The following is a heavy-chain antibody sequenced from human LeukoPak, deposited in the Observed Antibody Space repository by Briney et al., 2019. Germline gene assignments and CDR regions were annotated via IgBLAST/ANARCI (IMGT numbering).Heavy chain of an antibody. J-gene: IGHJ4*02. D-gene: IGHD2-2*02. CDR1: GFSFSSYW. Sequence: GGSLRLSCAASGFSFSSYWMHWVRRPPGNGLVWVSHINPDARTTTYADSVKGRFTISRDNAQNTLYLQMNSLRAEDTAVYYCARGTALQDYWGQGTLVTVSS. V-gene: IGHV3-74*01. CDR3: ARGTALQDY. CDR2: INPDARTT.